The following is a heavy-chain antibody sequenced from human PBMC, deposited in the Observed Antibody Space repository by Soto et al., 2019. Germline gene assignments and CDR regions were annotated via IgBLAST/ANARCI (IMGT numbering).Heavy chain of an antibody. V-gene: IGHV3-15*07. J-gene: IGHJ4*02. CDR3: VDPADPGY. CDR1: GFTFSNAW. CDR2: IKTKADGGTQ. Sequence: EVQLVESGGGLVKPGGSLRLSCAASGFTFSNAWMSWVRQAPGKGLEWVGLIKTKADGGTQDYAALVKGRFTISIDDSKDTLSLEMNSLETEDTAVYYCVDPADPGYWGQGTLVTVSS.